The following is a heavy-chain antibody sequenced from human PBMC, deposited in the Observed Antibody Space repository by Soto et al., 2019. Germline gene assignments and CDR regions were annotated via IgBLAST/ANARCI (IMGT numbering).Heavy chain of an antibody. J-gene: IGHJ6*02. V-gene: IGHV3-48*03. Sequence: PGGSLRLSCAASELTFSNSEMPRVRQAPGKGLEWLSYISRSGSVIYYADSVKGRFTISRDNAKNLLYLQMNSLRAEDTAVYFCASVTLRFSYGIDLWGQGTTVTVSS. D-gene: IGHD3-3*01. CDR3: ASVTLRFSYGIDL. CDR2: ISRSGSVI. CDR1: ELTFSNSE.